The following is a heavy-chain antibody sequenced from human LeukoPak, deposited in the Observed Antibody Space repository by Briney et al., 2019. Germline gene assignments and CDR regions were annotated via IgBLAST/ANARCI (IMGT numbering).Heavy chain of an antibody. Sequence: ASVKVSCKASGYTFTGYYTHWVRQTPGQGLEWMGWINPNSGGTNYAQKFQGRVTMTRDTSISTAYMELSRLRSDDTAVYYCARLGVVAARYFDYWGQGTLVTVSS. CDR2: INPNSGGT. CDR3: ARLGVVAARYFDY. J-gene: IGHJ4*02. D-gene: IGHD2-15*01. V-gene: IGHV1-2*02. CDR1: GYTFTGYY.